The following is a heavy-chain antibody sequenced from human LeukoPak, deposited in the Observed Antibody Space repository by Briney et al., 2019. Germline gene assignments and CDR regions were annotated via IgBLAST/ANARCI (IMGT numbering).Heavy chain of an antibody. CDR2: IWYDGSNK. J-gene: IGHJ6*02. D-gene: IGHD6-19*01. CDR3: AREIVGIAVAGTDNSYGMDV. Sequence: PGGSLRLSGAASGFTFSSYGMHWVRHAPGKGLEWVAVIWYDGSNKYYADSVKGRFTISRDNSTNTLYLQMNSLRAEDTAVYYCAREIVGIAVAGTDNSYGMDVWGQGTTVTVSS. CDR1: GFTFSSYG. V-gene: IGHV3-33*01.